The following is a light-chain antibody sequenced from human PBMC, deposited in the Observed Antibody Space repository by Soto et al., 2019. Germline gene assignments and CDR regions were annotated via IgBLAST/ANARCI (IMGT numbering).Light chain of an antibody. CDR3: LLSYSGARV. CDR2: DTS. Sequence: QAVVTQEPSLTVSPGGTVTLTCGSSIGAVTSGHYPYWFQQKPGQAPRTLISDTSNKHSWTPARFSGSLLGGKAALTLSGAQPEDEAEYYCLLSYSGARVFGGGTKLTVL. V-gene: IGLV7-46*01. J-gene: IGLJ3*02. CDR1: IGAVTSGHY.